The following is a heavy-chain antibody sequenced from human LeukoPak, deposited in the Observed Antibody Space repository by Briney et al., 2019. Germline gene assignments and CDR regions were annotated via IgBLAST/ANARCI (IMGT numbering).Heavy chain of an antibody. J-gene: IGHJ6*03. V-gene: IGHV4-38-2*02. CDR2: IYHSGST. CDR3: ASRPSYSSSWYHYYYYYMDV. CDR1: GYSISSGYY. D-gene: IGHD6-13*01. Sequence: SETLSLTCTVSGYSISSGYYWGWIRQPPGKGLMWIGSIYHSGSTYYNPSLKSRVTISVDTSKNQFSLKLSSVTAADTAVYYCASRPSYSSSWYHYYYYYMDVWGKGTTVTVSS.